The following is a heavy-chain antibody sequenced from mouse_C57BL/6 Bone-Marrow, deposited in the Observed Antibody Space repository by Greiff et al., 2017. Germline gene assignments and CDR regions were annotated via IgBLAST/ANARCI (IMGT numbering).Heavy chain of an antibody. V-gene: IGHV1-55*01. Sequence: VQLQQPGAELVKPGASVKMSCKASGYTFTSYWITWVKQRPGQGLEWIGDIYPGSGSTNYNEKFKSRGTLTVDTSSSTAYMQLSSLTSEDSAVYYCARRYDGYYWYFDVWGTGTTVTVSS. CDR3: ARRYDGYYWYFDV. CDR2: IYPGSGST. D-gene: IGHD2-2*01. CDR1: GYTFTSYW. J-gene: IGHJ1*03.